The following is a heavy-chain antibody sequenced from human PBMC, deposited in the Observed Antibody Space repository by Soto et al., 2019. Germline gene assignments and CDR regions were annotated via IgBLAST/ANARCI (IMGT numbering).Heavy chain of an antibody. CDR3: ARDIVVVTANTIGWFDP. D-gene: IGHD2-21*02. CDR2: INPNSGGT. V-gene: IGHV1-2*02. CDR1: GYTFTGYY. J-gene: IGHJ5*02. Sequence: QVQLVQSGAEVKKPGASVKVSCKASGYTFTGYYMHWVRQAPGQGLEWMGWINPNSGGTNYAQKFQGRVTMTRDTSISTAYMELSSLRSEDTAVYYCARDIVVVTANTIGWFDPWGQGTLVTVSS.